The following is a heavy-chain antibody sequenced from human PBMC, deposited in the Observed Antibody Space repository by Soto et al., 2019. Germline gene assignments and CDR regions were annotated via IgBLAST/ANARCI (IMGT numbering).Heavy chain of an antibody. CDR2: IGGLGSDT. Sequence: DVQLLESGGGLLQPGGSLTLSCAASRFRFSDFAMSWVRQAPGKGLEWVSSIGGLGSDTYYADPVKGRFTISRDNSKSTLYLQMDGLRDEDTAVYYCAKDAVPYNGKWDWFDSWGQGTLVIVS. CDR1: RFRFSDFA. CDR3: AKDAVPYNGKWDWFDS. J-gene: IGHJ5*01. V-gene: IGHV3-23*01. D-gene: IGHD1-20*01.